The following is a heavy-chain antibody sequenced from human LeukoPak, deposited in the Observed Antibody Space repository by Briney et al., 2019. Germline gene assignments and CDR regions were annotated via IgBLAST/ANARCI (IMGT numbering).Heavy chain of an antibody. CDR1: GFTFSSFD. J-gene: IGHJ6*03. V-gene: IGHV3-13*01. Sequence: GGSLRLSCAASGFTFSSFDMHWVRQPTGQGLEWVSTIGTASDTYYPGSVEGRFTLSRDNAKNSLYLQMNSLTAGDTAVYYCARGPTRGKYYYMDVWGKGTTVTVSS. D-gene: IGHD1-1*01. CDR2: IGTASDT. CDR3: ARGPTRGKYYYMDV.